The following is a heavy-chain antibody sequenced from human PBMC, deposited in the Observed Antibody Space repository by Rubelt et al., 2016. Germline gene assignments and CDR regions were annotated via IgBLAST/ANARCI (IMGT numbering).Heavy chain of an antibody. CDR2: INTYNGKT. Sequence: QVQLVQSGAEVKKPGASVKVSCRTSGYTFTSYGVTWVRQAPGQGPEWVGWINTYNGKTKYGQKFQGRGTMTTDTSTTTAYMELTSLTSDDTAVYYCAREPDNSSSWDHWGQGTLVTVSS. CDR3: AREPDNSSSWDH. D-gene: IGHD6-6*01. CDR1: GYTFTSYG. V-gene: IGHV1-18*01. J-gene: IGHJ4*02.